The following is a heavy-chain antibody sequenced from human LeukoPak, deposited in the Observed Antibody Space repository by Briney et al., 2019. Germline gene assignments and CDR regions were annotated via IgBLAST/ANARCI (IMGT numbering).Heavy chain of an antibody. D-gene: IGHD6-6*01. CDR3: ARGGYSSSSGYFQH. J-gene: IGHJ1*01. Sequence: SETLSLTCAVYGGSFSSYYWSWIRQLPGKVMDWIGEINHSGSTTYNPSLKSRVTRPEDTPNNQSTLKLSAWTAADTAVYYCARGGYSSSSGYFQHWGQGTLVTASS. V-gene: IGHV4-34*01. CDR1: GGSFSSYY. CDR2: INHSGST.